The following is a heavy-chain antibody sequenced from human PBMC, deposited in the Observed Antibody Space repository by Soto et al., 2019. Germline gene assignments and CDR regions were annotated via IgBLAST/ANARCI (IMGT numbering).Heavy chain of an antibody. Sequence: ESGGDLAEPGGSLRLSCAASGFAFTHVWMTWVRQAPGRGLEWVGRIKRKIDGETTNYAAPVKGRFTISRDDSKNTLYLQMNSLKTDDSAVYYCAADRYCSSNTCPEAFDIWGQGTTV. J-gene: IGHJ3*02. D-gene: IGHD2-2*01. CDR3: AADRYCSSNTCPEAFDI. V-gene: IGHV3-15*01. CDR2: IKRKIDGETT. CDR1: GFAFTHVW.